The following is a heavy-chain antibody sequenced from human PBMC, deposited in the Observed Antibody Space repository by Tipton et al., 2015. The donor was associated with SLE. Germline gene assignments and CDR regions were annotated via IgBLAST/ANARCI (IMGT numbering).Heavy chain of an antibody. CDR2: IYTTGNT. J-gene: IGHJ5*01. Sequence: GLVKPSETLSLTCTVSGGSISSSSYYWNWIRQPAGKGLEWIGQIYTTGNTDYNPSLRGRVTISMDTSKNQFSLRLSSVTAADTALYYCARGRFGGSASWGQGTLVTVSS. CDR1: GGSISSSSYY. D-gene: IGHD3-3*01. V-gene: IGHV4-61*02. CDR3: ARGRFGGSAS.